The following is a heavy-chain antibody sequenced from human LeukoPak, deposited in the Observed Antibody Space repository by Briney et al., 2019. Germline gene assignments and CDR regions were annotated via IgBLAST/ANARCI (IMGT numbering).Heavy chain of an antibody. CDR3: AREQAGQMGYWYFDL. Sequence: PGGSLRLSCAASGFTFSSYAMSWVRQAPGKGLKWVSTINDRGDGTWYADSVKGRFTISRDNSYNTVSLQMNSLRDEDTGVYYCAREQAGQMGYWYFDLWGRGTLVTVSS. J-gene: IGHJ2*01. V-gene: IGHV3-23*01. D-gene: IGHD6-13*01. CDR1: GFTFSSYA. CDR2: INDRGDGT.